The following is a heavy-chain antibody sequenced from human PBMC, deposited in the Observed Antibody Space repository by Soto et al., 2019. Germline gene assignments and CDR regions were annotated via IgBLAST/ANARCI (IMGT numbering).Heavy chain of an antibody. D-gene: IGHD6-6*01. V-gene: IGHV1-69*13. CDR2: IIPIFGTA. J-gene: IGHJ3*02. Sequence: GASVKVSCKASGGTFSSYAISWVRQAPGQGLEWMGGIIPIFGTANYAQKFQGRVTITADESTSTAYMELSSLRSEDTAVYYCARSIRPYDAFDIWGQGTMVTVSS. CDR1: GGTFSSYA. CDR3: ARSIRPYDAFDI.